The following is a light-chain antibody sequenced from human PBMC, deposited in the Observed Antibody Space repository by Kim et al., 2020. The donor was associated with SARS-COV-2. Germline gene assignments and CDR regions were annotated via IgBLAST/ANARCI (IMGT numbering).Light chain of an antibody. Sequence: AAVGDRVTITCRASQGISNYLAWYQQKPGKVPKLLIYAASTLQSGVPSRFSGSGSGTDFTLTISSLQPEDVATYYCQKYNSAPPTFGQGTKVDIK. V-gene: IGKV1-27*01. CDR2: AAS. CDR3: QKYNSAPPT. J-gene: IGKJ1*01. CDR1: QGISNY.